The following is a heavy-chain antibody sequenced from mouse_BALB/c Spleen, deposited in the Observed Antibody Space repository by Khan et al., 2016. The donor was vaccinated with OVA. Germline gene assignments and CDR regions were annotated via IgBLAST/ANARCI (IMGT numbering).Heavy chain of an antibody. Sequence: EVELVESGGGLVKPGGSLKLSCAASGLTFSSSAMSWVRQTPEKRLEWVATISTGGRKIYYADSVKGRFTISRDNAKNTLSLQMCSLRSEDTAMYYCAGSITPVVAFYYWGQGTTLTVSS. CDR2: ISTGGRKI. D-gene: IGHD1-1*01. V-gene: IGHV5-9-1*01. J-gene: IGHJ2*01. CDR3: AGSITPVVAFYY. CDR1: GLTFSSSA.